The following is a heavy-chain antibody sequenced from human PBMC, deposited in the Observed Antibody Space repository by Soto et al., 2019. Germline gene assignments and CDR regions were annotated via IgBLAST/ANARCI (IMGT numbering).Heavy chain of an antibody. J-gene: IGHJ4*02. V-gene: IGHV4-34*01. Sequence: SETLSLTCAVYGGSFSGYYWSWIRQPPGKGLEWIGEINHSGSTNYNPSLKSRVTISVDTSKNQFSLKLSSVTAADTAVYYCARGPTYYYDSSGYYDFDYWGQGTLVTVSS. CDR1: GGSFSGYY. CDR3: ARGPTYYYDSSGYYDFDY. CDR2: INHSGST. D-gene: IGHD3-22*01.